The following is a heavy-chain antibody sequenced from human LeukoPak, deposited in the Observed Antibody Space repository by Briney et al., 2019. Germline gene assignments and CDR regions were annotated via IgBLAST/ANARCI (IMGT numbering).Heavy chain of an antibody. CDR3: ASLDGGYYSSDY. CDR1: GASISSHNW. J-gene: IGHJ4*02. Sequence: SGTLSLTCTVSGASISSHNWWSWVRQPPGKGLEWIGEIYHSGSTNYNPSLKSRVTISVDKSKNQFSLKLSSVTAADTAVYYCASLDGGYYSSDYWGQGTLVTVSS. CDR2: IYHSGST. V-gene: IGHV4-4*02. D-gene: IGHD3-22*01.